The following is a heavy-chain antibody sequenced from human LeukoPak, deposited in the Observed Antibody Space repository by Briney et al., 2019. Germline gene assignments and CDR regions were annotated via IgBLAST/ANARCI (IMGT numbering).Heavy chain of an antibody. J-gene: IGHJ4*02. CDR1: GFTFSDYG. CDR2: IRYDGTNK. Sequence: GGSPRLSCAVSGFTFSDYGMPWVRQAPGRGLEWVAFIRYDGTNKYYADSVKGRFTISRDNSKNTLYLQMNSLRAEDTAVYYCAKGYCGSTTCYTGFDYWGQGTLVTVSS. D-gene: IGHD2-2*02. V-gene: IGHV3-30*02. CDR3: AKGYCGSTTCYTGFDY.